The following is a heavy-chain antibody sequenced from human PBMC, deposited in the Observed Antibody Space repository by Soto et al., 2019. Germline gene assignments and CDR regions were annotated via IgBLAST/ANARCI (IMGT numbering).Heavy chain of an antibody. J-gene: IGHJ6*02. CDR1: GGSISSSSYY. D-gene: IGHD3-3*01. CDR3: ARSQECLTIFGVISYYYGMDV. V-gene: IGHV4-39*01. Sequence: SETLSLTCTVSGGSISSSSYYWDWIRQPPGKGLEWIGRIYYSGSTYYNPSLKSRVTISVATSKTQSSLKLLSVTAADPAVYYRARSQECLTIFGVISYYYGMDVWGQGTTVTVSS. CDR2: IYYSGST.